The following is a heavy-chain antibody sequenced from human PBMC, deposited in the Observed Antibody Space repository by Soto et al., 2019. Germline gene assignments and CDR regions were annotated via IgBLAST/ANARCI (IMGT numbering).Heavy chain of an antibody. CDR2: IHTYNGNT. CDR1: GYTFTSYG. J-gene: IGHJ4*02. V-gene: IGHV1-18*01. Sequence: SVKVSCKASGYTFTSYGISWGRQAPGQGLEWVGWIHTYNGNTNFAQKLQGRVTLTTDTSTSTAYMELRSLRSDDTAVYYCARDSDYIIANWGQGTLVTVSS. D-gene: IGHD4-17*01. CDR3: ARDSDYIIAN.